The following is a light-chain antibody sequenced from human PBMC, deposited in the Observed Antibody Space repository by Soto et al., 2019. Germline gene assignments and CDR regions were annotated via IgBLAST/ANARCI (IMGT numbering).Light chain of an antibody. V-gene: IGKV1-39*01. CDR2: AAS. J-gene: IGKJ1*01. CDR1: QSTSTY. Sequence: DIQMTQFPSSLSASVGDRVTITCRASQSTSTYLNWYQQKPGKAPKLLIYAASSLQSGVPSRFSGSGSETDFTLTISSLQPEDFATYYCQQSYSTPRTFGQGTKVDIK. CDR3: QQSYSTPRT.